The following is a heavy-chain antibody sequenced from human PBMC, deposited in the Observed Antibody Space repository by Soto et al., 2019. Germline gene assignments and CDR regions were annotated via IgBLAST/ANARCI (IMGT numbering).Heavy chain of an antibody. D-gene: IGHD4-17*01. CDR1: GFSLRTSGVG. CDR2: IYWDDGK. CDR3: AHLTTGGFYFGY. J-gene: IGHJ4*02. Sequence: QITLKESGPTLVKRTQTLTLTCTFSGFSLRTSGVGVGWIRQPPGKALEWLALIYWDDGKRYSPSLKSRLTITKDTSKNQVVLRMTNMDPVDTATYYCAHLTTGGFYFGYWGQGTLVTVSS. V-gene: IGHV2-5*02.